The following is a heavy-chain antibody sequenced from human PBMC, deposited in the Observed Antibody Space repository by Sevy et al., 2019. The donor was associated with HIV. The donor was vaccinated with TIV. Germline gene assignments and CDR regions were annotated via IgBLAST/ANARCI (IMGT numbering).Heavy chain of an antibody. Sequence: GGSLRLSCAACGFSFSNAWMTWLRQAPGKGLEWVGSIKSKSDGGTIEYAAAVKGRFTISRDDSKTTLYMQMNSLKTEDTAVYYCTTNIVGEKEYYYGMDVWGQWTTVTVSS. J-gene: IGHJ6*02. V-gene: IGHV3-15*01. CDR2: IKSKSDGGTI. D-gene: IGHD2-21*01. CDR3: TTNIVGEKEYYYGMDV. CDR1: GFSFSNAW.